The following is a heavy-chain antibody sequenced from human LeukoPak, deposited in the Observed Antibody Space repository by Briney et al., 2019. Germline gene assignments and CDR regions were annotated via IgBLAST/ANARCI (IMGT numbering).Heavy chain of an antibody. CDR2: ISGYNGNT. Sequence: ASVKVSCKASGYTFTSYGISWVRQAPGQGLEWMGWISGYNGNTNYAQKLQGRVTMTTDTSTSTAYMELRSLRSDDTAVYYCARDPVDTAAGTFDAWGQGTLVTVSA. D-gene: IGHD5-18*01. V-gene: IGHV1-18*01. J-gene: IGHJ5*02. CDR1: GYTFTSYG. CDR3: ARDPVDTAAGTFDA.